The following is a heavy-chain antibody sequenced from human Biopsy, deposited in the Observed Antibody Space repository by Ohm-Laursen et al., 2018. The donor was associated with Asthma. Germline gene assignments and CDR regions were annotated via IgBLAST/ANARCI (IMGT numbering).Heavy chain of an antibody. J-gene: IGHJ6*02. CDR2: ISYDGRNT. CDR3: ARGGLHYYEYYGMDV. Sequence: SLRLSCTASGFTSDNYTMHWVRQAPGKGLEWVTIISYDGRNTYYADSVEGRFTISRDNSKNTLFLQMSSLRPEDTAVYYCARGGLHYYEYYGMDVWGQGTTVTVSS. D-gene: IGHD2-21*02. V-gene: IGHV3-30*04. CDR1: GFTSDNYT.